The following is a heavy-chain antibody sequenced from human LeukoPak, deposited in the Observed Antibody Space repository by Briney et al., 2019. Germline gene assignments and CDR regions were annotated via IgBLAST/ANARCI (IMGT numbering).Heavy chain of an antibody. D-gene: IGHD3-22*01. CDR3: ARDGRSYDSSGYYSD. Sequence: GGSQRLSCAASGFSFSSYEMNWVRQAPGKGLEWVSYISSSVSTIYYADSVKGRFTISRDNAKNSLYLQMNSLRAEDTAVYYCARDGRSYDSSGYYSDWGQGTLVTVSS. J-gene: IGHJ4*02. CDR1: GFSFSSYE. V-gene: IGHV3-48*03. CDR2: ISSSVSTI.